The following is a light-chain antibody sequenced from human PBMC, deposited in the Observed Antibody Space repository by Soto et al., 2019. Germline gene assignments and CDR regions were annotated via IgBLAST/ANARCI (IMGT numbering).Light chain of an antibody. CDR2: GTS. V-gene: IGKV3-20*01. CDR1: QSVSSSY. CDR3: QQYDTSPET. Sequence: EIVLTQSPGTLSLSPGERATLSCRASQSVSSSYLAWYQHKPGQAPRLLMYGTSSRATGIPDRFSGSGSGTDFTLTISRLEPEDFAVYYCQQYDTSPETFGHGTKVEIK. J-gene: IGKJ1*01.